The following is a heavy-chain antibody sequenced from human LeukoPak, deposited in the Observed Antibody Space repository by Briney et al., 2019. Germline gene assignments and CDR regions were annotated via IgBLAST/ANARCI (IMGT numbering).Heavy chain of an antibody. D-gene: IGHD1-26*01. J-gene: IGHJ3*02. CDR2: IIPIFGTA. Sequence: ASVKVSCKASGGTFSSYAISWVRQAPGQGLEWMGGIIPIFGTANYAQKFQGRVTITADESTSTAYMELSSLRSEDTAVYYCASPSGSYYETEAFDIWAKGQWSPSLQ. CDR1: GGTFSSYA. V-gene: IGHV1-69*13. CDR3: ASPSGSYYETEAFDI.